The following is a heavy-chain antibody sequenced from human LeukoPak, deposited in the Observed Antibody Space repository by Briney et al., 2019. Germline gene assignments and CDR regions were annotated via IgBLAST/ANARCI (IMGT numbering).Heavy chain of an antibody. V-gene: IGHV4-59*02. D-gene: IGHD4-23*01. CDR3: ARAPVYGGNYLDY. J-gene: IGHJ4*02. CDR1: GGSVSSYY. Sequence: SETLSLTCTVSGGSVSSYYWGWIRQPPGKGLEWIGYIYYSGSTNYNPSLKSRVTISVDTSKNQFSLKLSSVTAADTAVYYCARAPVYGGNYLDYWGQGTLVTVSS. CDR2: IYYSGST.